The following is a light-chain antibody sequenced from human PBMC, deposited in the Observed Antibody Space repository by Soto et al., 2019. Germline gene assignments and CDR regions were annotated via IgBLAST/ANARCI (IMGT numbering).Light chain of an antibody. V-gene: IGKV1-39*01. CDR2: AAS. CDR1: QSISSY. J-gene: IGKJ4*01. Sequence: DIQMTQSPSSLSASVGDRVTITCRASQSISSYLNWYQQKPGKAPKLLIYAASSLQSGVPSRFSGSRSVTYFTLTIYCLQPEDFATYYYQQSYSSLSLTVGVGTKV. CDR3: QQSYSSLSLT.